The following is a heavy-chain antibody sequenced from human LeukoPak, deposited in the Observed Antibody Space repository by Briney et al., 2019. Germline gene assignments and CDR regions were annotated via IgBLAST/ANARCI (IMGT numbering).Heavy chain of an antibody. J-gene: IGHJ5*02. Sequence: SESLSLTCILSGHSITTNGNWWGWIRHSPGKGLEGTASIYASRNSYYNPSVKSRATISPDKSKNQYSLRLTSVTAADTAVYYCARRGIWDLQIGNWFDPWGQGILVTVSS. D-gene: IGHD3-16*01. CDR1: GHSITTNGNW. V-gene: IGHV4-39*01. CDR3: ARRGIWDLQIGNWFDP. CDR2: IYASRNS.